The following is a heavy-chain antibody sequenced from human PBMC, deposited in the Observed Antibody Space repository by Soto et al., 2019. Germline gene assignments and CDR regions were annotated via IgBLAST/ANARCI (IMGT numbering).Heavy chain of an antibody. D-gene: IGHD3-10*01. CDR3: AKNMVRGVKRYYYYGMDV. CDR2: ISYDGSNK. V-gene: IGHV3-30*18. J-gene: IGHJ6*02. CDR1: GFTFSSYG. Sequence: QVQLVESGGGVVQPGRSLRLSCAASGFTFSSYGMHWVRQAPGKGLEWVAVISYDGSNKYYADSVKGRFTISRDNSKNTLYLQMNSLRAEDTAVYYCAKNMVRGVKRYYYYGMDVCGQGTTVTVSS.